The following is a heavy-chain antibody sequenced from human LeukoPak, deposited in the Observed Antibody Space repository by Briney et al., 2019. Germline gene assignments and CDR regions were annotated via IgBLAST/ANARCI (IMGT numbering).Heavy chain of an antibody. CDR2: INPNSGGT. Sequence: GASVKVSCKASGYTFTGYYMHWVRQAPGQGLEWMGWINPNSGGTNYAQKFQGRVTMTRDTSISTAYMELSRLRSDDTAVYYCARASGPGAGGSYFDYWGQGTLVTVSS. CDR3: ARASGPGAGGSYFDY. CDR1: GYTFTGYY. V-gene: IGHV1-2*02. J-gene: IGHJ4*02. D-gene: IGHD3-16*01.